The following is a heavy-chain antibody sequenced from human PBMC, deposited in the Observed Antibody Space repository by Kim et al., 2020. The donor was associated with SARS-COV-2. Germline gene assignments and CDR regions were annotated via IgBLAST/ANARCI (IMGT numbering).Heavy chain of an antibody. CDR3: ARDSLGATVTTYYYYYGMDV. Sequence: GGSLRLSCAASGFTFSSYSMNWVRQAPGKGLEWVSYISSSSSTIYYADSVKGRFTISRDNAKNSLYLQMNSLRDEDTAVYYCARDSLGATVTTYYYYYGMDVWGQGTTVTVSS. CDR2: ISSSSSTI. D-gene: IGHD4-17*01. CDR1: GFTFSSYS. V-gene: IGHV3-48*02. J-gene: IGHJ6*02.